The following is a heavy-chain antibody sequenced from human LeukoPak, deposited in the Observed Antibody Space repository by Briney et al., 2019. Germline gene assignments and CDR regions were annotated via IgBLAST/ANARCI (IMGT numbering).Heavy chain of an antibody. J-gene: IGHJ5*02. D-gene: IGHD6-13*01. CDR2: IHYSGST. Sequence: PSETLSLTCTVSGGSISSYYWSWIRQPPGKGLEWIGYIHYSGSTNYNPSLKSRVTISVDTSKNQFSLKLSSVTAADTAVYYCARHSLAAAFNWFDPWGQGTLVTVSS. CDR3: ARHSLAAAFNWFDP. CDR1: GGSISSYY. V-gene: IGHV4-59*08.